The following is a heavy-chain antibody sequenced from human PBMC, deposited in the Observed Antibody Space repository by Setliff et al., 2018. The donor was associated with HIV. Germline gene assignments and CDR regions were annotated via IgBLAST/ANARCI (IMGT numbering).Heavy chain of an antibody. D-gene: IGHD3-22*01. CDR3: ARGLSFYDPGGFDY. Sequence: SETLSLTCTVSGGSISSSSYYWGWIRQPPGKGLEWIGSIYYSGSTYYNPSLKSRVTISVDTSKNQFSLKLSSVTAADTAVYYCARGLSFYDPGGFDYWGQGTLVTVSS. J-gene: IGHJ4*02. CDR2: IYYSGST. CDR1: GGSISSSSYY. V-gene: IGHV4-39*01.